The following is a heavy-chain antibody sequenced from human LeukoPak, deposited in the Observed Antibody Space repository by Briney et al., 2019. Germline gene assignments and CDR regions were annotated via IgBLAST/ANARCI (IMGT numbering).Heavy chain of an antibody. CDR1: GGSINTYY. D-gene: IGHD3-3*01. CDR2: IYSTGNT. CDR3: AKHDTVFGAAHFYMDV. J-gene: IGHJ6*03. Sequence: PSETLSLTCAVSGGSINTYYWSWIRQPSGKGREGVGYIYSTGNTNYNPSLKGRVTISLDTSKNQFSLNLSSVTAADTAVYYCAKHDTVFGAAHFYMDVWGKGTTVTVSS. V-gene: IGHV4-4*09.